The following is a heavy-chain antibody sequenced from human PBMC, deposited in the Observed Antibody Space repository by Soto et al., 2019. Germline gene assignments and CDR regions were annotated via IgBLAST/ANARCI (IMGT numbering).Heavy chain of an antibody. CDR1: GFTLSSYS. J-gene: IGHJ4*03. Sequence: GGALRLSCAASGFTLSSYSMNWVRRALGKGLEWVSAISSSSSYIYYADSVKGRFTISRDDAKNSRYVQMNSLRAEDTAVCYCARERKVGARPLVNLWGQGTLVHVSP. D-gene: IGHD1-26*01. CDR2: ISSSSSYI. V-gene: IGHV3-21*01. CDR3: ARERKVGARPLVNL.